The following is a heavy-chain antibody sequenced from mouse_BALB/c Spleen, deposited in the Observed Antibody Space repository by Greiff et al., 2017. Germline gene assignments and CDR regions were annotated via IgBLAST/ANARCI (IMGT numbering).Heavy chain of an antibody. Sequence: DVMLVESGGGLVKLGGSLKLSCAASGFTFSSYYMSWVRQTPEKRLELVAAINSNGGSTYYPDTVKGRFTISRDNAKNTLYLQMSSLKSEDTALYYCARHYYGSEPLAYWGQGTLVTVSA. V-gene: IGHV5-6-2*01. CDR2: INSNGGST. CDR1: GFTFSSYY. J-gene: IGHJ3*01. CDR3: ARHYYGSEPLAY. D-gene: IGHD1-1*01.